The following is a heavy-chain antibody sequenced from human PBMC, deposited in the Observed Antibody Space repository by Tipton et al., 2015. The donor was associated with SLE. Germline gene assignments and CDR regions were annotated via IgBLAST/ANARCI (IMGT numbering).Heavy chain of an antibody. CDR2: IYPGDSET. D-gene: IGHD5-12*01. CDR1: GYRFTSYW. Sequence: VQLVQSGAEVKKPGDSLKISCKASGYRFTSYWIAWVRQMPGKGLELMGIIYPGDSETRDSPSFQGQVTISVDKSSNTAYLQWSSLKASDTAMYYCATREEVNLYHNSGFHKIGETFHYWGQGTLVTVSS. CDR3: ATREEVNLYHNSGFHKIGETFHY. J-gene: IGHJ4*02. V-gene: IGHV5-51*01.